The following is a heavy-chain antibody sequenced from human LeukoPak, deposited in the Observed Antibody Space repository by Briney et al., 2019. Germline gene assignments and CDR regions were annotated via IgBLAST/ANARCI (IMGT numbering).Heavy chain of an antibody. CDR1: GGTFISYA. CDR2: IIPIFGTP. Sequence: GASVKVSCKASGGTFISYAISWVRQAPGQGLEWMGGIIPIFGTPNYAQKFQGRVTITADESTSTAYMELSSLRSEDTAVYYCARVVLGRRWLQSSYYYGMDVWGQGTTVTVSS. D-gene: IGHD5-24*01. V-gene: IGHV1-69*01. CDR3: ARVVLGRRWLQSSYYYGMDV. J-gene: IGHJ6*02.